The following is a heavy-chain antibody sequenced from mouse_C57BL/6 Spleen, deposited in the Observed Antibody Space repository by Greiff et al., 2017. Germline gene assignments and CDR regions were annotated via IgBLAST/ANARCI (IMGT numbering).Heavy chain of an antibody. CDR2: ISSGGSYT. CDR1: GFTFSSYG. D-gene: IGHD3-2*01. CDR3: ASHQTRDYAMDY. J-gene: IGHJ4*01. Sequence: DVMLVESGGDLVKPGGSLKLSCAASGFTFSSYGMSWVRQTPDKRLEWVATISSGGSYTYYPGSVKGRFTISRDNAKNTLYLQMSSRKSEDTARYCCASHQTRDYAMDYWGQGTSGTVSS. V-gene: IGHV5-6*02.